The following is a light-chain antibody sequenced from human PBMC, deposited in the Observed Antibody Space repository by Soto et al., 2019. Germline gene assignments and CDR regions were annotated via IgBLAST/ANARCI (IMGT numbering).Light chain of an antibody. V-gene: IGKV3-15*01. CDR2: GAS. Sequence: EIVLTQSPGTLSLSPGERATLSCRASQSVTNNQFAWFRQKPGQAPRLLIYGASTRATGMPARFSGSGSGTEFTLTISSLQSEDFAVYYCQQYNNWPLTFGGGTKVDIK. J-gene: IGKJ4*01. CDR3: QQYNNWPLT. CDR1: QSVTNN.